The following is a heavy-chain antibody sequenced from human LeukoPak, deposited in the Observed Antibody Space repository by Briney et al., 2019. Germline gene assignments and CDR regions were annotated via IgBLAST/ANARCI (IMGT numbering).Heavy chain of an antibody. Sequence: GGSLRLSCAASGFTVSSNYMSWVRQAPGKGLEWVSVIYSGGSTYYADSVKGRFTISRDNSKNTLYLQMNSLRAEDTAVYYCATRYCSGGSCYRGEDYWGQGTLVTVSS. V-gene: IGHV3-66*01. J-gene: IGHJ4*02. CDR2: IYSGGST. CDR1: GFTVSSNY. D-gene: IGHD2-15*01. CDR3: ATRYCSGGSCYRGEDY.